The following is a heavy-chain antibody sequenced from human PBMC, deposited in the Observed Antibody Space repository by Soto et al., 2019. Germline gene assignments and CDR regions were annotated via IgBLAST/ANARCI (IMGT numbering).Heavy chain of an antibody. J-gene: IGHJ5*02. Sequence: SVTQPVTCTVSGGSIRSSSYYWGWIRQPPGKGLEWIGSIYYSGSTYYNPSLKSRVTISVDTSKNQFSLKLSSVTAADTAVYYCARRLDPWGQGTLVTVSS. CDR3: ARRLDP. CDR2: IYYSGST. CDR1: GGSIRSSSYY. V-gene: IGHV4-39*01.